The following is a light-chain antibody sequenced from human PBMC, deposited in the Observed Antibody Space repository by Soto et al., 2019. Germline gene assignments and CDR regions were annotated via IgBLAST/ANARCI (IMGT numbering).Light chain of an antibody. CDR2: AAS. J-gene: IGKJ1*01. Sequence: DIQMTQSPSSLSASVRDRVTITCRASQSISNYLNWYQQKTGKGPKLLIYAASSLQSGVPSRFSGSGSGTDFTLTISSLKPEDFATYYCQQSYSTLTWTFGQGTKVEIK. V-gene: IGKV1-39*01. CDR1: QSISNY. CDR3: QQSYSTLTWT.